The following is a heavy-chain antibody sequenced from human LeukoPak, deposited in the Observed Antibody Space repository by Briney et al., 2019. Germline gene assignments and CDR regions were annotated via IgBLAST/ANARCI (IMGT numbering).Heavy chain of an antibody. J-gene: IGHJ4*02. CDR1: GFTFSTYW. CDR3: TTDHYGGNLGY. V-gene: IGHV3-15*07. D-gene: IGHD4-23*01. Sequence: PGGSLRLSCAASGFTFSTYWMHWVRQAPGKGLEWVGRIKSKTDGGTTDYAAPVKGRFTISRDDSKNTLYLQMNSLKTEDTAVYYCTTDHYGGNLGYWGQGTLVTVSS. CDR2: IKSKTDGGTT.